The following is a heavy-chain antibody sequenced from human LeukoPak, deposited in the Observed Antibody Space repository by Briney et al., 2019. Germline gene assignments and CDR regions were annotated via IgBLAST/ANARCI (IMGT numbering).Heavy chain of an antibody. CDR3: VRAHSRPLHFDY. D-gene: IGHD6-13*01. V-gene: IGHV4-59*01. CDR1: GGSISSYY. J-gene: IGHJ4*02. CDR2: IYYSGST. Sequence: SETLSLTCTVSGGSISSYYWSWIRQPPGKGLEWIGYIYYSGSTNYNPSLKSRVTISVDTSKNQFSLKLSSVTAADTAVYYCVRAHSRPLHFDYWGQGTLVTVSS.